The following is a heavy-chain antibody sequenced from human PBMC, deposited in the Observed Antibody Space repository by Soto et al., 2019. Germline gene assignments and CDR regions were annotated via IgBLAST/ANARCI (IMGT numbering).Heavy chain of an antibody. D-gene: IGHD3-10*01. J-gene: IGHJ4*02. CDR3: ARKEYYFDY. Sequence: SETLSLTCTVSGGSISGYFWTWIRQPPGKGLEWIGYISHTGITNYNSSLNSRVTMSVDTPKNQFSLRVSSLTVADTAVYYCARKEYYFDYWGRGILVTVS. CDR2: ISHTGIT. CDR1: GGSISGYF. V-gene: IGHV4-59*01.